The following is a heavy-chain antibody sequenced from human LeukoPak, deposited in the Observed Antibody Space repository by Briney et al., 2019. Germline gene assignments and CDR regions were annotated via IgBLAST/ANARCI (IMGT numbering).Heavy chain of an antibody. J-gene: IGHJ4*02. V-gene: IGHV3-74*01. CDR1: GFTFSDYY. CDR2: INSDESNT. D-gene: IGHD6-6*01. CDR3: ARLWDSSSSRHFDY. Sequence: GGSLRLSCAASGFTFSDYYMSWLRQAPGKGLVWVSHINSDESNTNYADSVKGRFTISRDNAKNTLYLQMNHLRAEDTAVYFCARLWDSSSSRHFDYWGQGTLVTVSS.